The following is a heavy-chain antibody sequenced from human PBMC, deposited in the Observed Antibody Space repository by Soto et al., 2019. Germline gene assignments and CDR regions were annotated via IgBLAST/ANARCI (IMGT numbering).Heavy chain of an antibody. CDR2: TYWNDDD. D-gene: IGHD6-19*01. Sequence: SGPTLVNPTQTLTLTCSFSGFSLTSTGVGVGWFRQPPGKALEWLGLTYWNDDDRYRSSLRSRLTITKDTSKNQVVLTMTNMDPEDTATYYFAHGHGDSGWRAHHAYWAQGYLVTVSA. CDR1: GFSLTSTGVG. V-gene: IGHV2-5*01. CDR3: AHGHGDSGWRAHHAY. J-gene: IGHJ4*02.